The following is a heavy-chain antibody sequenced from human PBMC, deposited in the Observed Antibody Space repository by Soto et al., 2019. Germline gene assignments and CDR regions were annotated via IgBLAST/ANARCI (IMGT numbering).Heavy chain of an antibody. CDR1: GYTFTSYG. CDR2: ISAYNGNT. CDR3: ARDLWGLELLSWFDP. V-gene: IGHV1-18*01. J-gene: IGHJ5*02. D-gene: IGHD1-7*01. Sequence: ASVKVSCKASGYTFTSYGISWVRQAPGQGLERMGWISAYNGNTNYAQKLQGRVTMTTDTSTSTAYMGLRSLRSDDTAVYYCARDLWGLELLSWFDPWGQGTPVTVSS.